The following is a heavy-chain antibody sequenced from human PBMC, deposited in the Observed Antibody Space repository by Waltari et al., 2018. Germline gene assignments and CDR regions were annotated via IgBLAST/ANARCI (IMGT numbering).Heavy chain of an antibody. D-gene: IGHD1-1*01. Sequence: QVQLLESGGGVVQPGGSLRLSCAASGFTFCNYDMHWVRQAPGKGLEWVAFVRYDGGNSYNIDSVKGRFTVSRDNSKNTLYVQMNSLRPEDTAIYYCARGGMGYYYSDYWGQGTLVLVSS. CDR2: VRYDGGNS. J-gene: IGHJ4*02. V-gene: IGHV3-30*02. CDR3: ARGGMGYYYSDY. CDR1: GFTFCNYD.